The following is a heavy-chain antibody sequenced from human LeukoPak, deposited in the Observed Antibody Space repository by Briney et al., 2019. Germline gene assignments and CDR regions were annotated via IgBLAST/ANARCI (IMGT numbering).Heavy chain of an antibody. V-gene: IGHV1-69*13. D-gene: IGHD1-26*01. Sequence: SVKVSCKASGGTFSSYAISWVRQAPGQGLEWMGGIIPIFGTANYAQKFQGRVTITADESTSTAYMELSSLRSEDMAVYYCAREGKQWEPFYAFDIWGQGTIVTVSS. CDR2: IIPIFGTA. CDR3: AREGKQWEPFYAFDI. CDR1: GGTFSSYA. J-gene: IGHJ3*02.